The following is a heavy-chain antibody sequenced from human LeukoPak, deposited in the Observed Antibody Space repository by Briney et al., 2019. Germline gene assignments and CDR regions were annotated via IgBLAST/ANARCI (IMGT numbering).Heavy chain of an antibody. Sequence: ASVKVSCKASGYTFTVYSIHWVRQAPGQGPNSMGWINPNSGGTNYAQKFQGRVTMTRDTSISTAYMELNRLTSDDTAVYYCARDPSSSYYLDYWGQGTLVTVSS. CDR3: ARDPSSSYYLDY. CDR2: INPNSGGT. J-gene: IGHJ4*02. D-gene: IGHD6-6*01. V-gene: IGHV1-2*02. CDR1: GYTFTVYS.